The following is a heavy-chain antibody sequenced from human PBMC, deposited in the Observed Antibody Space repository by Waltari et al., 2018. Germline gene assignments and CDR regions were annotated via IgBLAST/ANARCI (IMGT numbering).Heavy chain of an antibody. D-gene: IGHD4-17*01. Sequence: QVQLNQWGAGVLKPSETLSLTCAVYGDAFSDHFWTWLRQPPGKGLEWIGQMNHRGSGTYNPSLKNRVTISVDTSMNQFSLMMTSLTAADTAVYYCARAPSFHYGVFSVPLTLDYWSQGTMVFVSS. CDR1: GDAFSDHF. CDR2: MNHRGSG. J-gene: IGHJ3*01. V-gene: IGHV4-34*01. CDR3: ARAPSFHYGVFSVPLTLDY.